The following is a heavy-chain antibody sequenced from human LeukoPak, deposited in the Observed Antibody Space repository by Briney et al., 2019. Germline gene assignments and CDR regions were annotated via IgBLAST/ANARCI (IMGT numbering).Heavy chain of an antibody. CDR1: GGSISSTSYY. D-gene: IGHD3-22*01. CDR3: ARGDYDSSGAPHY. J-gene: IGHJ4*02. Sequence: SETLSLTCTVSGGSISSTSYYWGWIRQPPGKGLEWIGSIYYSGGTNYNPSLKSRVTISVDTSKNQFSLKLSSVTAADTAVYYCARGDYDSSGAPHYWGQGTLVTVSS. V-gene: IGHV4-39*07. CDR2: IYYSGGT.